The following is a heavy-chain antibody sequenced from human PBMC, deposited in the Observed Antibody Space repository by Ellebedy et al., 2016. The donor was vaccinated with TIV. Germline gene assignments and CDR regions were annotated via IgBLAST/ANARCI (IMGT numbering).Heavy chain of an antibody. D-gene: IGHD3-22*01. CDR2: ISNTGSRT. CDR1: GFSFNSYA. V-gene: IGHV3-23*01. CDR3: AKGRGGGSDSSAPRYYFDY. Sequence: GESLKISCAASGFSFNSYAMSWVRQAPGKGLAWVSTISNTGSRTYYADSVKGRFIISRGNSKRTLFLQMNSLRAEDTALYYCAKGRGGGSDSSAPRYYFDYWGLGTLVTVSS. J-gene: IGHJ4*02.